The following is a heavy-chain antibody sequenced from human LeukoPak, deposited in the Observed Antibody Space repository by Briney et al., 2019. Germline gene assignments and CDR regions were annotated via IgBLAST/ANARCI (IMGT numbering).Heavy chain of an antibody. Sequence: PGGSLRLSCAASGFTFSAYAMSWVRQAPEKGLEWVSSISASVSSTLYADSVRGRFTISRDNSKNTLYLQIDSLRAEDTALYYCAKYTGPTPDWYFDLWGRGTLITVSS. J-gene: IGHJ2*01. CDR3: AKYTGPTPDWYFDL. CDR2: ISASVSST. CDR1: GFTFSAYA. D-gene: IGHD2-15*01. V-gene: IGHV3-23*01.